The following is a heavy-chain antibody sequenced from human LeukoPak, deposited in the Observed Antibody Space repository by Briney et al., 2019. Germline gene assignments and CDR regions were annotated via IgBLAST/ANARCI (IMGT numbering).Heavy chain of an antibody. J-gene: IGHJ4*02. D-gene: IGHD1-1*01. Sequence: GGSLRLSCAASGFTFRSYAMSWVRQAPGKGLEWVSVINDSGGSTYNADSVKGRFTISRDNSKNTLWLQMNSLRSEDTAVYYCARGRHWAGTQNNDYWGQGTLVTVSS. CDR1: GFTFRSYA. CDR2: INDSGGST. V-gene: IGHV3-23*01. CDR3: ARGRHWAGTQNNDY.